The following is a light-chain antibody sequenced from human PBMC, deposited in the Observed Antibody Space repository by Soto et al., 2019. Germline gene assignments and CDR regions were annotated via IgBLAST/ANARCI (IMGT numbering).Light chain of an antibody. CDR1: SSDVAGYKN. V-gene: IGLV2-14*01. CDR3: SSYTYSSTV. Sequence: QSALTQPASVSGSPGQSITISCTGTSSDVAGYKNVSWYQQHPGKAPKLIIYEVSNRPSGVSNRFSGSKSGNTASLTISGLQAEDEADYYCSSYTYSSTVFGGGTKVTVL. CDR2: EVS. J-gene: IGLJ3*02.